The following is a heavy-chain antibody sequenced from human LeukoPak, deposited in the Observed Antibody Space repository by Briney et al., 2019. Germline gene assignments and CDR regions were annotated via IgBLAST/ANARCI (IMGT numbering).Heavy chain of an antibody. D-gene: IGHD2-2*01. V-gene: IGHV1-2*07. CDR1: GYAFRDHH. J-gene: IGHJ4*02. Sequence: ASVKVSCKALGYAFRDHHVQWVRQAPGQGLEGMGWIHPNSGDIRYGHKFQGRLTMTWDTSMSTAYMDLNGLPSDDTAIYYCSSHHGPRPVWGQGTLVPASS. CDR2: IHPNSGDI. CDR3: SSHHGPRPV.